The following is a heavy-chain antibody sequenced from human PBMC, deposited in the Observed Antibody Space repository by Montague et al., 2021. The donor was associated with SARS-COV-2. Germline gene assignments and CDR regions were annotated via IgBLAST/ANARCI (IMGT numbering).Heavy chain of an antibody. CDR2: ISSSSSFR. J-gene: IGHJ4*02. V-gene: IGHV3-11*05. CDR3: GRARITFFGVVIGPLDY. Sequence: SLRLSCAASGVTFSDYYMSWIRQAPGKGLEWVSYISSSSSFRNYADSVKGRFTISRDNAKNSLYLQMNSLRAEDTAVYFCGRARITFFGVVIGPLDYWGQGTLVTVSS. D-gene: IGHD3-3*01. CDR1: GVTFSDYY.